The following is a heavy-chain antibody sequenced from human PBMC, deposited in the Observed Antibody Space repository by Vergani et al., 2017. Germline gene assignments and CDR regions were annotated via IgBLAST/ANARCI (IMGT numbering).Heavy chain of an antibody. J-gene: IGHJ4*02. Sequence: EVQLVESGGGLVQPGGSLRLSCAASGFTFSNYDMHWVRQATGKGLEWVSAIGTAGDTYYPGSVKGRFTISRENAKNSLYLQMNSLRAGDTAIYYCARAVSTTVGDPPGYWGQGTLVTVSS. CDR1: GFTFSNYD. CDR2: IGTAGDT. V-gene: IGHV3-13*01. D-gene: IGHD4-23*01. CDR3: ARAVSTTVGDPPGY.